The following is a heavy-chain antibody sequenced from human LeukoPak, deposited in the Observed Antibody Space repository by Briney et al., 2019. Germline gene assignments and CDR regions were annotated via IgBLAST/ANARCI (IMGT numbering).Heavy chain of an antibody. CDR1: GFTFSSSA. Sequence: GGTLRLSCEASGFTFSSSAMSWVRQAPGKGLEWVSSISGSGSGGSTYYADSVKGRFTISRDNSKNTLYLQMNSLRAADTAVYYSAKSGYNRFDYWGQGTLVTVSS. CDR2: ISGSGSGGST. D-gene: IGHD5-24*01. V-gene: IGHV3-23*01. J-gene: IGHJ4*02. CDR3: AKSGYNRFDY.